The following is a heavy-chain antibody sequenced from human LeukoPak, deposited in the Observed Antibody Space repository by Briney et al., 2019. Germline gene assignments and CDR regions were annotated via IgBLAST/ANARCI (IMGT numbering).Heavy chain of an antibody. J-gene: IGHJ4*02. V-gene: IGHV3-23*01. CDR3: AKGSDGYRPYYFDY. D-gene: IGHD3-16*02. Sequence: GGSLRLSCTTSGFTFNNYAMGWVRQAPGKGLDWFSAIGGGGITTYYADSVKGRFTISRDNSKGTLYLQMNSLRVEDTAVYYCAKGSDGYRPYYFDYWGQGTLVAVSS. CDR2: IGGGGITT. CDR1: GFTFNNYA.